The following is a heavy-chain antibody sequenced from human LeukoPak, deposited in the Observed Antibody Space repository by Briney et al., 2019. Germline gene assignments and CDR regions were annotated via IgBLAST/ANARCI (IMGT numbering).Heavy chain of an antibody. D-gene: IGHD3-9*01. CDR1: GYSFTNYW. Sequence: GESLKISCKASGYSFTNYWIGWVRQMPGQGLEWMAIIYPRDSDTRFSPSFQGQVTMSVDKSISTAYLQWSSLKASDTAMYYCARRQRAYDILTGYYNSFGFDIWGQGTMVTVSS. J-gene: IGHJ3*02. CDR3: ARRQRAYDILTGYYNSFGFDI. CDR2: IYPRDSDT. V-gene: IGHV5-51*01.